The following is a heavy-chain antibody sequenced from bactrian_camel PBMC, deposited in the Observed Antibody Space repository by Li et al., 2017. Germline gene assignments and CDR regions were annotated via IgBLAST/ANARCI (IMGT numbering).Heavy chain of an antibody. J-gene: IGHJ4*01. CDR2: IHSGGTT. D-gene: IGHD1*01. CDR1: GYTYG. V-gene: IGHV3S55*01. Sequence: QVQLVESGGGSVQAGGSLRLSCAASGYTYGMGWFRQAPGKEREGVAAIHSGGTTTYRNSVKGRFTVSEDNDKNTLYLQMNSLKPEDIAMYYCAARRPCWILGLRDFNFWGQGTQVTVS. CDR3: AARRPCWILGLRDFNF.